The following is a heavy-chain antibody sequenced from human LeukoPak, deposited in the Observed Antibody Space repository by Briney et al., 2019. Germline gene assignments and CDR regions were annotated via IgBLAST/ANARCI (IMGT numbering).Heavy chain of an antibody. CDR3: ARNYPRGPVDY. Sequence: GGSLRLSCAASGFTFSSYSMNWVRQAPGKGLEWVSSISSSSSYIYYADSVKGRFTISRDNAKNSLHLQMNSLRAEDTAVYYCARNYPRGPVDYWGQGTLVTVSS. D-gene: IGHD1-7*01. CDR2: ISSSSSYI. CDR1: GFTFSSYS. V-gene: IGHV3-21*01. J-gene: IGHJ4*02.